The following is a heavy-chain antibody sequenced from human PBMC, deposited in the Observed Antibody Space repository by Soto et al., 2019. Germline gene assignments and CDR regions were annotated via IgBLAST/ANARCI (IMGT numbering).Heavy chain of an antibody. CDR1: GGTFSSYA. V-gene: IGHV1-69*13. J-gene: IGHJ4*02. Sequence: ASVKVSCKASGGTFSSYAISWVRQAPGQGLEWMGGIIPIFGTANYAQKFQGRVTITADESTSTAYMELSSLRSEDTAVYYCAREGDTAMAADFDYWGQGTLVTVSS. CDR3: AREGDTAMAADFDY. D-gene: IGHD5-18*01. CDR2: IIPIFGTA.